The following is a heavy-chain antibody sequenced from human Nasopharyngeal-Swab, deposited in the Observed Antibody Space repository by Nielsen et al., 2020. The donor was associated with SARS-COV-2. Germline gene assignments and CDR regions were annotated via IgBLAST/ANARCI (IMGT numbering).Heavy chain of an antibody. CDR1: GFTFSSYE. Sequence: GESLKISCAASGFTFSSYEMNWVRQAPGKGLEWVSYISSSGSTIYYADPVKGRFTISRGNAKNSLYLQMNSLRAEDTAVYYCARVGLHYYDSSGPFDYWGQGTLVTVSS. CDR2: ISSSGSTI. J-gene: IGHJ4*02. D-gene: IGHD3-22*01. CDR3: ARVGLHYYDSSGPFDY. V-gene: IGHV3-48*03.